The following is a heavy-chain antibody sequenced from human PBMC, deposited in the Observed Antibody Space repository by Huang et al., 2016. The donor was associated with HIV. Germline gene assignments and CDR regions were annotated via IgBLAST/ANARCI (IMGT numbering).Heavy chain of an antibody. CDR1: GGTLTSYA. Sequence: QVQLLQSGAEVKKPGSSMKVSCKASGGTLTSYAITWVRQAPGQGLVWMGGIIPIYDTPNDAQKFQGRITITADKSTNTVYMTLSSLRSEDTAVYYCARDHVSGGRSLGFDPWGQGTLVTVSS. V-gene: IGHV1-69*06. D-gene: IGHD3-16*01. CDR2: IIPIYDTP. J-gene: IGHJ5*02. CDR3: ARDHVSGGRSLGFDP.